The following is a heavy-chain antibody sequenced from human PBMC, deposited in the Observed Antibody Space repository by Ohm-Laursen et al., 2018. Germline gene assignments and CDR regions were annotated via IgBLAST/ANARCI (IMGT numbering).Heavy chain of an antibody. V-gene: IGHV3-7*01. CDR3: VNTVRSQAWDY. J-gene: IGHJ4*02. CDR2: ISEDRSLI. Sequence: SLRLSCAASGFIFSNYYISWVRQAPGKGLEWVANISEDRSLIYYLDSVKGRFTISRDNAKNSLYLQMNSLRGDDTAVYYCVNTVRSQAWDYWGQGTLVTVSS. D-gene: IGHD2/OR15-2a*01. CDR1: GFIFSNYY.